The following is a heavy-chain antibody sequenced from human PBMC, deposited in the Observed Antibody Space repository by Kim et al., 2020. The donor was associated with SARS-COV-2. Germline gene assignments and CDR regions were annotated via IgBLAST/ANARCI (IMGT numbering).Heavy chain of an antibody. CDR1: GFTFSSYA. CDR3: AKRAAGITMIVVVKNSGYYYFDY. D-gene: IGHD3-22*01. V-gene: IGHV3-23*01. CDR2: ISGSGGST. J-gene: IGHJ4*02. Sequence: GGSLRLSCAASGFTFSSYAMSWVRQAPGKGLEWVSAISGSGGSTYYADSVKGRFTISRDNSKNTLYLQMNSLRAEDTAVYYCAKRAAGITMIVVVKNSGYYYFDYCGQGTLVTVSS.